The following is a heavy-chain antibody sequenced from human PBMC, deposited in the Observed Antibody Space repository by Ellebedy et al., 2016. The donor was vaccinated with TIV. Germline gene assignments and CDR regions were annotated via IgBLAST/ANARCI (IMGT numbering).Heavy chain of an antibody. V-gene: IGHV1-2*04. J-gene: IGHJ4*02. CDR3: ARDPFPRGYCSGGSCYATYFDY. Sequence: ASVKVSXXASGYSFTGYYLHWLRQAPGQGLEWMGWINPNGGGTNYAQNFQGWVTMTSDTSISTAYMELSRVRSDDTAVYYCARDPFPRGYCSGGSCYATYFDYWGQGTLVTVSS. CDR1: GYSFTGYY. D-gene: IGHD2-15*01. CDR2: INPNGGGT.